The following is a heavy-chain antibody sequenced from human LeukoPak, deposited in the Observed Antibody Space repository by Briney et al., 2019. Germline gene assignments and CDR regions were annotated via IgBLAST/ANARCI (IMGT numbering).Heavy chain of an antibody. CDR1: GYSFTSYW. CDR3: ARHSHYDFWSGYLDY. V-gene: IGHV5-10-1*01. D-gene: IGHD3-3*01. CDR2: IDPSGSYT. J-gene: IGHJ4*02. Sequence: HGESLKISCKGSGYSFTSYWIGWVRQLPAKGLEWMGKIDPSGSYTSYSPSFQGHVTISADKSISAAFLQWSSLKASDTAMYYCARHSHYDFWSGYLDYWGQGTLVTVSS.